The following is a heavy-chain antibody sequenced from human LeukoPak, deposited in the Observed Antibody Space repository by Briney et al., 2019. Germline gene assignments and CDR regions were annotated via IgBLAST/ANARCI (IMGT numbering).Heavy chain of an antibody. CDR1: GITLSNYG. CDR3: AKRGVVIRVILVGFHKQAYYFDS. J-gene: IGHJ4*02. V-gene: IGHV3-23*01. Sequence: GGFLRLSCAVSGITLSNYGMSWVRQAPGKGLEWVAGISDSGGATNYADFVKGRFTISRDNRKNTLYLQMNSLRAEDTAVYFCAKRGVVIRVILVGFHKQAYYFDSWGQGALVTVSS. D-gene: IGHD3-22*01. CDR2: ISDSGGAT.